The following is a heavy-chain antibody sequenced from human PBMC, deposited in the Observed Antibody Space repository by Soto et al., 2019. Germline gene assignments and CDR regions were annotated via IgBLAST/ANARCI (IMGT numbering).Heavy chain of an antibody. D-gene: IGHD4-4*01. V-gene: IGHV5-51*01. Sequence: GESLKISCKGSGYSFSSYWIGWVRQMPGKGLEWMGIIYPGDSDTRYSPSFQGQVTISADKSISTAYLQWSSLKASDTAMYYCARHGYSNYAYYYYGMDVWGQGTTVTVSS. J-gene: IGHJ6*02. CDR2: IYPGDSDT. CDR3: ARHGYSNYAYYYYGMDV. CDR1: GYSFSSYW.